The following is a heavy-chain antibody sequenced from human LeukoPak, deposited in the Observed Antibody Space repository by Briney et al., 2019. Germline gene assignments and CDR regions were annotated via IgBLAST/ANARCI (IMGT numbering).Heavy chain of an antibody. D-gene: IGHD6-13*01. CDR2: INSDGSTT. CDR1: GFTFSSYW. V-gene: IGHV3-74*01. J-gene: IGHJ4*02. Sequence: GGSLRLSCAASGFTFSSYWMHWVRHAPGKGLVWVSRINSDGSTTNYADSVKGRFTISRDNAKNTLYLQMNSLRAEDTAVYYCARAAVAVADDYWGQGTLVTVSS. CDR3: ARAAVAVADDY.